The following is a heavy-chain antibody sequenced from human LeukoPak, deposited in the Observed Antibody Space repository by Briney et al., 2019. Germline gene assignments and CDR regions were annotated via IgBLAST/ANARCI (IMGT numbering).Heavy chain of an antibody. CDR3: ARHAFSRFNYDFWSGYYTSFDY. V-gene: IGHV4-39*01. CDR2: IYYSGST. D-gene: IGHD3-3*01. Sequence: PSETLSLTCTVSGGSISGSSYYWGWIRQPPGKGLEWIGSIYYSGSTYYNPSLKSRVTISVDTSKNQFSLKLSSVTAADTAVYYCARHAFSRFNYDFWSGYYTSFDYWGQGTLVTVSS. J-gene: IGHJ4*02. CDR1: GGSISGSSYY.